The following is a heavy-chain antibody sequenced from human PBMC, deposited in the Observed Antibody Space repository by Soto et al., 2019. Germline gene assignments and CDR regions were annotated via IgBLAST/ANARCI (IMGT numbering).Heavy chain of an antibody. V-gene: IGHV1-69*06. D-gene: IGHD3-22*01. CDR1: GGTFSSYA. CDR2: IIPIFGTA. J-gene: IGHJ6*02. CDR3: AAADYYDISRYYTYYYGLEV. Sequence: ASVKVSCKASGGTFSSYAISWVRQAPGQGLEWRGGIIPIFGTANYAQKFQGRVTITADKSRSTAYMELRRLRSEGTAVYYCAAADYYDISRYYTYYYGLEVWGQETTLTVSS.